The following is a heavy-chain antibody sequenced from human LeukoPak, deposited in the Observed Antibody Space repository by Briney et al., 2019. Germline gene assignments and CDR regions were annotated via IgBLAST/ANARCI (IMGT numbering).Heavy chain of an antibody. J-gene: IGHJ4*02. D-gene: IGHD3-3*01. Sequence: KPSETLSLTCTVSGGSISSYYWSWIRQPPGKGLEWIGYIYYSGSTNYNPSLKSRVTISVDTSKNQFSLKLSSVTAADTAVYYCARMRGVFWRGKEWSPTPFDYWGQGTLVTVSS. V-gene: IGHV4-59*01. CDR1: GGSISSYY. CDR2: IYYSGST. CDR3: ARMRGVFWRGKEWSPTPFDY.